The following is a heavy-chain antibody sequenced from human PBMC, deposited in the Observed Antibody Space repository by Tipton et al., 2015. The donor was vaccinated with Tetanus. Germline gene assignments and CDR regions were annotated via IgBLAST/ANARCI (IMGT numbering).Heavy chain of an antibody. Sequence: LRLSCAVYGGSFSGYYWSWIRQPPGKGLEWIGEINHSGSTNYNPSLKSRVTISVDTSKNQFSLKLSSVTAADTAVYYCARGAGFDPWGQGTLVTVSS. J-gene: IGHJ5*02. CDR1: GGSFSGYY. CDR3: ARGAGFDP. CDR2: INHSGST. V-gene: IGHV4-34*01.